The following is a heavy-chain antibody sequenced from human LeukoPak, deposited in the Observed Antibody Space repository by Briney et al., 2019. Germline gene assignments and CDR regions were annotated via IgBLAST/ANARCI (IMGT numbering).Heavy chain of an antibody. CDR3: ARSGTSVGYYYYYMDV. J-gene: IGHJ6*03. V-gene: IGHV1-2*07. Sequence: ASVKVSCKASGYTFTGYYMHWVRQAPGQGLEWMGWINPNSGGTNYAHKFQGRVTMTRDTSISTAYMELSRLRSDDTAVYYCARSGTSVGYYYYYMDVWGKGTTVTVSS. CDR2: INPNSGGT. CDR1: GYTFTGYY. D-gene: IGHD3-10*01.